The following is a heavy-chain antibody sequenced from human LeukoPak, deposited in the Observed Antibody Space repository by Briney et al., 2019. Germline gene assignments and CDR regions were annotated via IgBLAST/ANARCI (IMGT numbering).Heavy chain of an antibody. Sequence: GGSLRLSCAASGFRITNVRMNWVRQAPGKGLEWVGRIKTKADGGTTDYAAPVKGRCAISRDDSKNTLYLHMNSLKTEDTAVYYCTTDRGDYGIPFWGQGTLVTVSS. V-gene: IGHV3-15*07. CDR3: TTDRGDYGIPF. CDR2: IKTKADGGTT. CDR1: GFRITNVR. J-gene: IGHJ4*02. D-gene: IGHD4-17*01.